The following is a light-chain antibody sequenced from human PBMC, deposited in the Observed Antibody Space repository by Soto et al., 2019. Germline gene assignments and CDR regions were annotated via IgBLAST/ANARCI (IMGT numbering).Light chain of an antibody. V-gene: IGLV2-14*01. CDR2: DVS. Sequence: QSVLTQPASVSGSPGQSITISCTGTSSDVGGYNYVSWYQQHPGKAPKLMIYDVSDRPSGVSNRFSGSKSGNTASLTISGPQAEDEADYYCSSYTNRGTLDIFGTGTKLTVL. J-gene: IGLJ1*01. CDR3: SSYTNRGTLDI. CDR1: SSDVGGYNY.